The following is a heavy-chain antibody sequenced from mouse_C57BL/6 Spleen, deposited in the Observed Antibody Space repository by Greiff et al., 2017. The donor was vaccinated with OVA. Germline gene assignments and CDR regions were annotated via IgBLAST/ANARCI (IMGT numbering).Heavy chain of an antibody. CDR2: IYPGDGDT. CDR3: ARGGGDYFDY. J-gene: IGHJ2*01. V-gene: IGHV1-82*01. Sequence: QVQLQQSGPELVKPGASVKISCKASGYAFSSSWMNWVKKRPGKGLEWIGRIYPGDGDTNYNGKFKGKATLTADKSSSTAYMQLSSLTSEDSAVYFCARGGGDYFDYWGQGTTLTVSS. CDR1: GYAFSSSW.